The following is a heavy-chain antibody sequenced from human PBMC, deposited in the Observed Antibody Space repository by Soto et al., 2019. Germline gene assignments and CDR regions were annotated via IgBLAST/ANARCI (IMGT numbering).Heavy chain of an antibody. CDR2: ISAYNGNT. V-gene: IGHV1-18*01. CDR3: ARLLYSSGWYEMDWFDP. Sequence: ASVKVSCKASGYTFTSYGISWVRQAPGQGLEWMGWISAYNGNTNYAQKLQGRVTMTTDTSTSTAYMELRSLRSDDTAVYYCARLLYSSGWYEMDWFDPWGQGTLVTVSS. CDR1: GYTFTSYG. J-gene: IGHJ5*02. D-gene: IGHD6-19*01.